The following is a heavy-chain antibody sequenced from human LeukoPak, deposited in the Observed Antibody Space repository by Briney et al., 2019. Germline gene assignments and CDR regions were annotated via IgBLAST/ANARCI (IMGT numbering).Heavy chain of an antibody. D-gene: IGHD3-10*01. CDR2: ISSSGSTI. Sequence: PGGSLRLSCAASGFTFSSYEMNWVRQAPGKGLEWVSYISSSGSTIYYADSVKGRFTISRDNAKNSLYLQMNSLRAEDTAVYYCARFGLSGGTVDYWGQGTLVTVSS. V-gene: IGHV3-48*03. CDR1: GFTFSSYE. CDR3: ARFGLSGGTVDY. J-gene: IGHJ4*02.